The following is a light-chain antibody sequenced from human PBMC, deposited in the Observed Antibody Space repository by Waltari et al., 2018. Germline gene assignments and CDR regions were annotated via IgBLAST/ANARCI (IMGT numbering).Light chain of an antibody. J-gene: IGLJ3*02. CDR1: SHDVGGYDS. CDR2: GVT. Sequence: QSALTQPASVSGSPGPSITISCTGTSHDVGGYDSVPWFQQHPDKAPKLMIYGVTNRPSGVSNRFFGSKSGNTASLTISGLQAEDEADYYCSSYTRSDTRVFGGGTRLTVL. CDR3: SSYTRSDTRV. V-gene: IGLV2-14*01.